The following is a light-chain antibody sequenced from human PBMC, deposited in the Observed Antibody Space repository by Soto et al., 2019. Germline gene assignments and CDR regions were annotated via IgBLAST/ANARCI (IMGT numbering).Light chain of an antibody. J-gene: IGKJ4*01. Sequence: EIVLTQLPATLSLSPGERATLSCRASQSISSYLAWYQQKPGQAPRLLIYDAFNRATGIPARFSGSGSGTDFTLTISSLEPEDFAVYYCQQRSNWPLTFGGGTKVEIK. V-gene: IGKV3-11*01. CDR3: QQRSNWPLT. CDR1: QSISSY. CDR2: DAF.